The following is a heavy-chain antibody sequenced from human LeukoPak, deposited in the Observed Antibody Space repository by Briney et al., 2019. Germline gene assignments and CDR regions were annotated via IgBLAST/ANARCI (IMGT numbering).Heavy chain of an antibody. Sequence: GSLRLSFAASGFTFSSHAMSWVRQAPGKGLEWVSGISGSGGSTYYADSVKGRFAISRDNSKNTLYLQMNSLRAEDTAVYYCAKPIRVIPAAYSDYWGQGTLVTVSS. J-gene: IGHJ4*02. V-gene: IGHV3-23*01. CDR2: ISGSGGST. CDR1: GFTFSSHA. D-gene: IGHD2-2*01. CDR3: AKPIRVIPAAYSDY.